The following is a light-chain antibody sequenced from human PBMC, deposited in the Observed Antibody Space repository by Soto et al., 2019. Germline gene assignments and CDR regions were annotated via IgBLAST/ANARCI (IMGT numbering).Light chain of an antibody. Sequence: DIQMTQSPFSLSASVGDRVTITCRASQSIGGHLNWFQQKPGKAPKLLIYAASSLQSGVPSRFSGSGSGTDFTLTISSLQPEDFATYYCQQTYSTPTTFGQGTVVEIK. V-gene: IGKV1-39*01. J-gene: IGKJ1*01. CDR1: QSIGGH. CDR3: QQTYSTPTT. CDR2: AAS.